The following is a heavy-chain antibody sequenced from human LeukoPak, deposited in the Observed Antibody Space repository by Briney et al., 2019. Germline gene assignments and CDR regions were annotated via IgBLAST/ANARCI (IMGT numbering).Heavy chain of an antibody. CDR2: INHSGST. CDR1: GGSFSGYY. CDR3: ARVGGYYDSSGYLRYFDY. D-gene: IGHD3-22*01. V-gene: IGHV4-34*01. J-gene: IGHJ4*02. Sequence: SETLSLTCAVYGGSFSGYYWSWIRQPPGKGLEWIGEINHSGSTNYNPSLKSRVTISVDTSKNQFSLKLSSVTAADTAVYYCARVGGYYDSSGYLRYFDYWGQGTLVTVSS.